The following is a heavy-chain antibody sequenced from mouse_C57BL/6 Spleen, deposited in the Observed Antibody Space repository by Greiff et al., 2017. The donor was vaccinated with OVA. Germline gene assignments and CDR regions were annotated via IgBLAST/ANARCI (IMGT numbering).Heavy chain of an antibody. J-gene: IGHJ3*01. CDR1: GYTFTSYG. D-gene: IGHD2-1*01. Sequence: VQLQQSGAELARPGASVKLSCKASGYTFTSYGISWVKQRTGQGLEWIGEIYPRSGNTYYNEKFKGKATLTADKSSSTAYMELRSLTSEDSAVYFCASSLYCGNSSFAYWGQGTLVTVSA. V-gene: IGHV1-81*01. CDR2: IYPRSGNT. CDR3: ASSLYCGNSSFAY.